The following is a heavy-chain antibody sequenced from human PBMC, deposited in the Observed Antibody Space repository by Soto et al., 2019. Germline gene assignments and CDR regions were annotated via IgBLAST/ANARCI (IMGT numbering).Heavy chain of an antibody. V-gene: IGHV3-21*01. J-gene: IGHJ4*02. Sequence: GGSLRLSCAASGFTFSSYSMSWVRQAPGKGLEWVSSISTGSSYIYYADSVKGRFTISRDNAKNSLYLQMNSLRAEDTAVYYCARDIYTSGWYYFDYWGQGTLVTVSS. CDR3: ARDIYTSGWYYFDY. CDR1: GFTFSSYS. CDR2: ISTGSSYI. D-gene: IGHD6-19*01.